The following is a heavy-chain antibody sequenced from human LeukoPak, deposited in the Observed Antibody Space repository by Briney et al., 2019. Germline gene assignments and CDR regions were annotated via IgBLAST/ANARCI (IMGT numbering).Heavy chain of an antibody. Sequence: SETLSLTCTVSGGSISSSSYYWGWIRQPPGKGLEWIGEINHSGSTNYNPSLKSRVTISVDTSKNQFSLKLSSVTAADTAVYYCARLVATTLVADYWGQGTLVTVSS. CDR3: ARLVATTLVADY. V-gene: IGHV4-39*07. CDR2: INHSGST. J-gene: IGHJ4*02. CDR1: GGSISSSSYY. D-gene: IGHD5-12*01.